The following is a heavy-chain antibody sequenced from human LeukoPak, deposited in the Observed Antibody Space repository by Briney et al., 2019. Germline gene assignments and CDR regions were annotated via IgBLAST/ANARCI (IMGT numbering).Heavy chain of an antibody. CDR1: GGSISSGGYY. J-gene: IGHJ6*02. Sequence: PSETLSLTCTVSGGSISSGGYYWSWIRQHPGKGLELIGYIYYSGSTYYNPSLQSRVTISVDTSKNQFSLKLSSVTAADTAVYYCAATRDYYDSSGYSRNAGYYYYGMDVWGQGTTVTVSS. CDR3: AATRDYYDSSGYSRNAGYYYYGMDV. V-gene: IGHV4-31*03. D-gene: IGHD3-22*01. CDR2: IYYSGST.